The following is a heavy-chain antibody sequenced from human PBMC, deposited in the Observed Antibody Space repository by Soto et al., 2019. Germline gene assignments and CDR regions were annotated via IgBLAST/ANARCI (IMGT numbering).Heavy chain of an antibody. CDR2: INPNSGGT. V-gene: IGHV1-2*04. Sequence: ASVKVSCKASGYTFTGYYMHWVRQAPGQGLEWMGWINPNSGGTNYAQKFQGWVTMTRDTSISTAYMELSRLRSDDTAVYYCARATRGSYLVIDYWGQGTLVTVSS. J-gene: IGHJ4*02. CDR1: GYTFTGYY. D-gene: IGHD1-26*01. CDR3: ARATRGSYLVIDY.